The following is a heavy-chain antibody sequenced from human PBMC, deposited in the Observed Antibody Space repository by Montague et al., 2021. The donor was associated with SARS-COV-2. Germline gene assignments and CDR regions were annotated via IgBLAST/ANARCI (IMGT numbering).Heavy chain of an antibody. V-gene: IGHV4-39*01. J-gene: IGHJ5*02. CDR1: GGSISSSSYY. Sequence: SETLSLTCTVSGGSISSSSYYWGWIRQPPGKGLELIGSIHYSGSTYYNPSLKSRVTISVDTSKNQFSLKLSSVTAADTAVYYCARGLTVRTVVMRDNRFDPWGQGTLVTVSS. CDR3: ARGLTVRTVVMRDNRFDP. CDR2: IHYSGST. D-gene: IGHD3-22*01.